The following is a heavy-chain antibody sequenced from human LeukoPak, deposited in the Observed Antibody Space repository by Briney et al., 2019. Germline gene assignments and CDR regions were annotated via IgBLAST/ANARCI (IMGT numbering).Heavy chain of an antibody. J-gene: IGHJ4*02. CDR3: ARGGYSSGYFLGFDY. Sequence: SETLSLTCTVSGGSISSYYWSWIRQPAGKGLEWIGRIYTSGSTNYNPSLKSRVTMSVDTSKNQFYLKLSSVTAADTAVYYCARGGYSSGYFLGFDYWGQGTLVTVSS. CDR1: GGSISSYY. CDR2: IYTSGST. D-gene: IGHD3-22*01. V-gene: IGHV4-4*07.